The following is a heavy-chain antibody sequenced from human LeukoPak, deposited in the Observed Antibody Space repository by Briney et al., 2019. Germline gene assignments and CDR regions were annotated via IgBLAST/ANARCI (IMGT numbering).Heavy chain of an antibody. CDR3: ARDRYYYDSSGTRWFDS. J-gene: IGHJ5*01. CDR2: INHSGST. D-gene: IGHD3-22*01. Sequence: SETLSLTCAVYGGSFSGYYWSWIRQAPGKGLEWIGEINHSGSTKYNPSLKSRLTTSVDTSKNQFSLKLSSVTAADTAVYYCARDRYYYDSSGTRWFDSWGQGTLVTVSS. CDR1: GGSFSGYY. V-gene: IGHV4-34*01.